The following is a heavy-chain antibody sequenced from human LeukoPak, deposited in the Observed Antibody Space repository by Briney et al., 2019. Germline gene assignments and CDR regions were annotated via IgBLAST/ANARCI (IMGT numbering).Heavy chain of an antibody. J-gene: IGHJ4*02. CDR1: EFIFNDYA. CDR2: IDKTTYPT. V-gene: IGHV3-23*05. D-gene: IGHD6-19*01. Sequence: GGSLRLSCAASEFIFNDYAMGWVRQAPGKGLEWVSTIDKTTYPTFYADSVKGRFTISRDNSKNILYLQMNSLTTEDTAVYFCAKFEGATIPGWFNDYWGQGVPVTVSS. CDR3: AKFEGATIPGWFNDY.